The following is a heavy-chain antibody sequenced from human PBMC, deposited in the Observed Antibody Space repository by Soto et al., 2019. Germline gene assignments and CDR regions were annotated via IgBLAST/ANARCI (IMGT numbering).Heavy chain of an antibody. CDR3: AREGPGSSLWD. CDR1: GHSMTGYY. V-gene: IGHV4-4*07. Sequence: SETLSLTCTVSGHSMTGYYWPWIRQPAGKGLEWIGRLYSSGISAYDPSLASRVTMSLDTSRNQFFLNVTSVTAADTAVYYCAREGPGSSLWDWGRGSLDTVSS. D-gene: IGHD3-10*01. CDR2: LYSSGIS. J-gene: IGHJ1*01.